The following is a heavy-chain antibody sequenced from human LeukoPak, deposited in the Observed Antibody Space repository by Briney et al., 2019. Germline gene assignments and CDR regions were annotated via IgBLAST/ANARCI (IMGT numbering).Heavy chain of an antibody. Sequence: GASVKVSCKASGYTFTSNDINWVRQATGQGLEWMGWINPNSGGTNYAQKFQGRVTMTRDTSISTAYMELSRLRSDDTAVYYCARPVGGFPWHDAFDIWGQGTMVTVSS. CDR3: ARPVGGFPWHDAFDI. CDR2: INPNSGGT. D-gene: IGHD3-16*01. CDR1: GYTFTSND. J-gene: IGHJ3*02. V-gene: IGHV1-2*02.